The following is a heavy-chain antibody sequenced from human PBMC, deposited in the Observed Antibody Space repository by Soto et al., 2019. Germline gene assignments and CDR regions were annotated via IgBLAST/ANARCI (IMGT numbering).Heavy chain of an antibody. CDR3: ASSRHIWGAAPR. Sequence: QVQLVQSGAEVKKPGSSVKVSCKASGGTFSSYTISWVRQAPGQGLEWLGRIIPILGIANYAQKVQGRVTITADKSPSTAYMELSSMRSEDTAVYYCASSRHIWGAAPRWGQGTLVTVSS. CDR2: IIPILGIA. D-gene: IGHD6-25*01. V-gene: IGHV1-69*02. J-gene: IGHJ4*02. CDR1: GGTFSSYT.